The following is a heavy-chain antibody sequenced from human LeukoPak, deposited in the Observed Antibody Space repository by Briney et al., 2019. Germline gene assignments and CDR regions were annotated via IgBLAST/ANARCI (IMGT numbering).Heavy chain of an antibody. D-gene: IGHD6-13*01. V-gene: IGHV1-18*01. Sequence: GASVKVSCKASGYTFTSYGISWVRQAPGQGLEWMGWISAYNGNTNYAQKLQGRVTMTTDTSTSTAYMELRSLRSDDTAVYYCARAGSSSWYRLNWFDPWGQGTLVTVSS. CDR2: ISAYNGNT. CDR3: ARAGSSSWYRLNWFDP. CDR1: GYTFTSYG. J-gene: IGHJ5*02.